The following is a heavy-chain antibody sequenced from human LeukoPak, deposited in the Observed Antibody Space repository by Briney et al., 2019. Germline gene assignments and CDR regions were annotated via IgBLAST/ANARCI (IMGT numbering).Heavy chain of an antibody. CDR1: GFTFSDHY. D-gene: IGHD3-10*01. J-gene: IGHJ4*02. V-gene: IGHV3-72*01. Sequence: GGSLRLSCAASGFTFSDHYMDWVRQAPGKGLEWVGRTRKKFNSYTTEYAASVKGRFTISRDDSKNSLYLQMNSLKTEDTAVYYCARSYGSGTYPFDYWGQGTLVTVSS. CDR2: TRKKFNSYTT. CDR3: ARSYGSGTYPFDY.